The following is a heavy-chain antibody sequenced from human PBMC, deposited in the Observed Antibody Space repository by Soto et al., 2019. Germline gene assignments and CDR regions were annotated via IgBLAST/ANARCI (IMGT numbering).Heavy chain of an antibody. D-gene: IGHD2-15*01. CDR2: VSASGGST. CDR1: GFSFNTYA. CDR3: AKTMGDCSGGSCYGAYSMDV. J-gene: IGHJ6*02. Sequence: EVQLLESGGGLVQPGGSLRLSCAASGFSFNTYAMSWVRQARGKGPEWVSTVSASGGSTYSVDSVKGRFTISRDNSKNTVPLQMNSLRAEDTAVYYCAKTMGDCSGGSCYGAYSMDVWGQGITVTVSS. V-gene: IGHV3-23*01.